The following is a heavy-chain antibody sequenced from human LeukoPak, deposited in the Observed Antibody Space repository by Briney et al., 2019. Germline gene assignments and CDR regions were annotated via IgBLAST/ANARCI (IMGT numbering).Heavy chain of an antibody. Sequence: SETLSLTCTVSGGSISSSSYYWGWIRQPPGKGLEWIVSIYYSGSTYYNPSLKSRVTISVDTSKNHFSLKLSSVTAADTAVYYCARHEPVQLEPYDGFGIWGQGTMVTVSS. CDR1: GGSISSSSYY. CDR2: IYYSGST. V-gene: IGHV4-39*01. CDR3: ARHEPVQLEPYDGFGI. J-gene: IGHJ3*02. D-gene: IGHD1-1*01.